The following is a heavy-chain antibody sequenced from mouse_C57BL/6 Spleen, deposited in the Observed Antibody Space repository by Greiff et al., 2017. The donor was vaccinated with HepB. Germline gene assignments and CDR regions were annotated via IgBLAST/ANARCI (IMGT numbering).Heavy chain of an antibody. V-gene: IGHV14-1*01. CDR2: IDPEDGDP. CDR1: GFNIKDYY. Sequence: VQLQQSGAELVRPGASVKLSCTASGFNIKDYYMHWVKQRPEQGLEWIGRIDPEDGDPEYAPKFQGKATMTADTSSNTAYLQLSSLTSEDTAVYYCTFYDGYYEGAMDYWGQGTSVTVSS. D-gene: IGHD2-3*01. J-gene: IGHJ4*01. CDR3: TFYDGYYEGAMDY.